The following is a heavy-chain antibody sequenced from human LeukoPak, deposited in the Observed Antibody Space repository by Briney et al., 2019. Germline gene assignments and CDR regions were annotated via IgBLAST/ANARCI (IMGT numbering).Heavy chain of an antibody. CDR1: GFTFGDYA. J-gene: IGHJ3*02. Sequence: GGSLRLSCTASGFTFGDYAMSWVRQAPGKGLEWISYIGKNGNLVDYTDSVKGRFTVSRDNTKNLMFLQMNSLRAEDTAVYYCATDTNLVDLIQGDGHEDENFDRWGQGTMVTVSS. CDR3: ATDTNLVDLIQGDGHEDENFDR. V-gene: IGHV3-11*01. CDR2: IGKNGNLV. D-gene: IGHD1-26*01.